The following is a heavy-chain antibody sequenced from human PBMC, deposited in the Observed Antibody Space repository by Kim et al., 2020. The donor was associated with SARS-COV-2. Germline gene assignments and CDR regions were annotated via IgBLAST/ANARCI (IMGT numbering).Heavy chain of an antibody. CDR1: GFTFSSYA. CDR2: ISYDGSNK. CDR3: ASTGYCSSTSCHRFDY. V-gene: IGHV3-30*04. D-gene: IGHD2-2*03. Sequence: GWSLRLSCAASGFTFSSYAMHWVRQAPGKGLEWVAVISYDGSNKYYADSVKGRFTISRDNSKNTLYLQMNSLRAEDTAVYYCASTGYCSSTSCHRFDYWGQGTLVTVSS. J-gene: IGHJ4*02.